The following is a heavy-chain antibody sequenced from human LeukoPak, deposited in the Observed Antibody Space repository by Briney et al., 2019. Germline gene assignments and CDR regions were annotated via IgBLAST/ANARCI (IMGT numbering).Heavy chain of an antibody. CDR1: GITLSNYG. CDR3: AKRGVVIRVILVGFHKEAYYFDS. J-gene: IGHJ4*02. Sequence: GGSLRLFCAVSGITLSNYGMMWVRQAPGKGVEWVAGISDSGGSTMYADSVKGRFTISRDNHKNTLYLQMNSLRAEDTAVYFCAKRGVVIRVILVGFHKEAYYFDSWGQGALVTVSS. CDR2: ISDSGGST. V-gene: IGHV3-23*01. D-gene: IGHD3-22*01.